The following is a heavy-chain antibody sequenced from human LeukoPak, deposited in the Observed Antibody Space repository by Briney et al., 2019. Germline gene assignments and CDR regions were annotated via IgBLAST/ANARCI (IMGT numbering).Heavy chain of an antibody. V-gene: IGHV4-31*03. D-gene: IGHD3-10*01. CDR3: ARDALDTTVRGTMPGEFDP. CDR1: SGSISSGGFF. J-gene: IGHJ5*02. CDR2: IHSSGIS. Sequence: SETLSLTCTVSSGSISSGGFFWSWIRQHPGKGLEWVGYIHSSGISNSNPSLRSRVTLSVDTSKNQFSLKLTSVTAADTAVYYCARDALDTTVRGTMPGEFDPWGQGTLVTVSS.